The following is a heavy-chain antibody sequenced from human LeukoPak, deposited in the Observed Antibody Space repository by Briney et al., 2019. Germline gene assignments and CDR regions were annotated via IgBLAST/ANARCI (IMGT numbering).Heavy chain of an antibody. CDR1: GYTFTSYG. Sequence: ASVKVSCKASGYTFTSYGISWVRQAPGQGLEWMGWISAYNGNTNYAQKLQGRVTITRDTSASTAYMELSSLRSEDTAVYYCARDYYDSSGYFDYWGQGTLVTVSS. CDR3: ARDYYDSSGYFDY. J-gene: IGHJ4*02. D-gene: IGHD3-22*01. V-gene: IGHV1-18*01. CDR2: ISAYNGNT.